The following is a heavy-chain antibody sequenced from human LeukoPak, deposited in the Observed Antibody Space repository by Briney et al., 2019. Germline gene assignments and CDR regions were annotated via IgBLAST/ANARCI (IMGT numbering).Heavy chain of an antibody. Sequence: PSETLSLTCAVYGGSFSGYYWSWIRQPPGKGLEWIGEINHSGSTNYNPSLKSRVTISVDTSKNQFSLKPSSETAADTAVYYCARSNIVVVVAATLRSKWFDPWGQGTLVTVSS. V-gene: IGHV4-34*01. CDR3: ARSNIVVVVAATLRSKWFDP. J-gene: IGHJ5*02. CDR1: GGSFSGYY. CDR2: INHSGST. D-gene: IGHD2-15*01.